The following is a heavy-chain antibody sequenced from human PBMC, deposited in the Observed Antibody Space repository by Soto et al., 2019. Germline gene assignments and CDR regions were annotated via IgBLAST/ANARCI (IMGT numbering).Heavy chain of an antibody. CDR2: VSGNGGGT. V-gene: IGHV3-23*01. D-gene: IGHD5-12*01. J-gene: IGHJ4*02. Sequence: DVQLLESGGGLVQPGGSLRLSCAASGFTFNNYAMTWVRQAPGKGLEWVSAVSGNGGGTYYADSVMGRFSISRDNSRNTLYLQMHSLRAEDTAVYYCAKDDSGYADFDFWGQGTLVTVSS. CDR3: AKDDSGYADFDF. CDR1: GFTFNNYA.